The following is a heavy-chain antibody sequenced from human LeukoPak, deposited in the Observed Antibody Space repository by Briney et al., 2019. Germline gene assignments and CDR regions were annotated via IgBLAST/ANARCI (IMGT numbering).Heavy chain of an antibody. CDR3: ARERYDYGDYVLDY. CDR1: GFTFDDYA. V-gene: IGHV3-9*01. D-gene: IGHD4-17*01. CDR2: ISWNSGSI. J-gene: IGHJ4*02. Sequence: GRSLRLSCAASGFTFDDYAMHWVRQAPGKGLEWVSGISWNSGSIGYADSVKGRFTIPRDNAKNSLYLQMNSLRAEDTAVYYCARERYDYGDYVLDYWGQGTLVTVSS.